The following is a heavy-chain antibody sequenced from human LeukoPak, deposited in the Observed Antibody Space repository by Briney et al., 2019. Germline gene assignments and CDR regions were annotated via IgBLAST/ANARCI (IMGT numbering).Heavy chain of an antibody. J-gene: IGHJ6*04. V-gene: IGHV4-30-4*01. Sequence: SQTLSLTCTVSGGSISSGDYYWRWIRQPPGKGLEWIEYIYYSGSTYYNPALKSRITITVDTSKNLFSLKLSSVTAADTAVYYCASYGDTEAHYYYYGMDVWGKGTTVTVSS. CDR1: GGSISSGDYY. D-gene: IGHD4-17*01. CDR3: ASYGDTEAHYYYYGMDV. CDR2: IYYSGST.